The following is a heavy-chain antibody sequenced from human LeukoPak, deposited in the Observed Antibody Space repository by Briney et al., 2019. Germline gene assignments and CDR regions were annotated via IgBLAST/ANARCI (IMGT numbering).Heavy chain of an antibody. CDR2: IRSKAYGGTT. V-gene: IGHV3-49*03. CDR1: GLTFGDYA. Sequence: GGSLRLSCTASGLTFGDYAMSWFRQAPGKGLEWVGFIRSKAYGGTTEYAASVKGRFTISRDDSKSIAYLQMNSLKTEDTAVYYCTRDRRTYYYDSSGYYLFDYWGQGTLVTVSS. J-gene: IGHJ4*02. D-gene: IGHD3-22*01. CDR3: TRDRRTYYYDSSGYYLFDY.